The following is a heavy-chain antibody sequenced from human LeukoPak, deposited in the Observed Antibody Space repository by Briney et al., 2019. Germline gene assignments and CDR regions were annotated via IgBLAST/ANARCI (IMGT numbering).Heavy chain of an antibody. CDR1: GFXFSTYL. CDR2: ITSNGGXS. Sequence: GGSLRLSCSVSGFXFSTYLMXXXXXSTGXGLEYVSAITSNGGXSFYANSGKGRFTISRDNSKNTLYLQMSSLRAGDTAVYYCVKAADSGGNSDYWGQGTLVTVSS. V-gene: IGHV3-64D*09. CDR3: VKAADSGGNSDY. D-gene: IGHD4-23*01. J-gene: IGHJ4*02.